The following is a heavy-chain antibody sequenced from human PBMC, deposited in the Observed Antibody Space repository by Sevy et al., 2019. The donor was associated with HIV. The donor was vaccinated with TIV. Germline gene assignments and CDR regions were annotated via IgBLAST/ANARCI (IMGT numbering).Heavy chain of an antibody. CDR3: ARYEEDTTLVSAFDI. Sequence: GGSLRLSCAASGFTFSNYIINWVRQAPGKGLEWVSFISNSGTYIYYANSVKGRFTISRDNAKNSLYLQMNSLRAEDTAVYYCARYEEDTTLVSAFDIWGQGTMVTVSS. CDR2: ISNSGTYI. CDR1: GFTFSNYI. J-gene: IGHJ3*02. D-gene: IGHD5-18*01. V-gene: IGHV3-21*01.